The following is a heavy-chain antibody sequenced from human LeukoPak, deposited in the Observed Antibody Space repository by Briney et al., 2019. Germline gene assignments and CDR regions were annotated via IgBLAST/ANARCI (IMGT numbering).Heavy chain of an antibody. Sequence: PGGSLRLSCAASGFTLNNYRMIWVRQAPGKGLEWVSYISSTTTTISYADSVKGRFTISRDNAKNSLYLQMSSLRDEDTAVYYCARVQLACSGGGCYFGPFDPWGQGTLVTVSS. J-gene: IGHJ5*02. CDR3: ARVQLACSGGGCYFGPFDP. CDR1: GFTLNNYR. CDR2: ISSTTTTI. V-gene: IGHV3-48*02. D-gene: IGHD2-15*01.